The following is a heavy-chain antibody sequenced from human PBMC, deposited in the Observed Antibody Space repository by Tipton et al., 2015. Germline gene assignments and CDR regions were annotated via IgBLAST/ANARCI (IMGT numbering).Heavy chain of an antibody. CDR3: AKDRDFWNGYYFDY. V-gene: IGHV3-30*18. CDR1: GFTFSDFG. Sequence: SLRLSCAASGFTFSDFGMHWVRQAPGKGLEWVSFMPDDGSSKYYADSVKGRFTISRDSSKNTLFLQMNSLRPEDTAVYYCAKDRDFWNGYYFDYWGQGTLVIVSS. J-gene: IGHJ4*02. D-gene: IGHD3-3*01. CDR2: MPDDGSSK.